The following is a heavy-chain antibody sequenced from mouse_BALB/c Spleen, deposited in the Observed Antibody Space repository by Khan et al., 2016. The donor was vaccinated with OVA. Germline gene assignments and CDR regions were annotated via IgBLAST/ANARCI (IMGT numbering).Heavy chain of an antibody. CDR3: ARGGSSSPAWFAY. Sequence: EVKLLESGPGLVKPSQSLSLTCSVTGYSITSGYFWNWIRQFPGNKLEWMGYIRYDGNSNYNPSLKNRISITRDTSKNQFFLKLNSGTPEDTATSYTARGGSSSPAWFAYWGQGTLVTVSA. CDR2: IRYDGNS. CDR1: GYSITSGYF. J-gene: IGHJ3*01. D-gene: IGHD3-1*01. V-gene: IGHV3-6*02.